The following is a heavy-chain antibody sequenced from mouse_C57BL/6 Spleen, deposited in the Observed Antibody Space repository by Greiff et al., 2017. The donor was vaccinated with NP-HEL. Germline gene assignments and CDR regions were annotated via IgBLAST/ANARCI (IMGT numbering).Heavy chain of an antibody. CDR2: IYPSDSET. Sequence: VQLQQAGAELVRPGSSVKLSCKASGYTFTSYWMDWVKQRPGQGLEWIGNIYPSDSETHYNQKFKDKATLTVDKSSSTAYMQLSSLTSEDSAVYYCARRKDYYSNYEYAMDYWGQGTSVTVSS. CDR3: ARRKDYYSNYEYAMDY. J-gene: IGHJ4*01. CDR1: GYTFTSYW. D-gene: IGHD2-5*01. V-gene: IGHV1-61*01.